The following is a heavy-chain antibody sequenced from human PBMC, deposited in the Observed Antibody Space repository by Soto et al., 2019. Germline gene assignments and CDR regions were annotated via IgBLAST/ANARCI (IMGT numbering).Heavy chain of an antibody. CDR1: GYTFTSYA. D-gene: IGHD3-22*01. J-gene: IGHJ6*02. CDR3: AREIGDDSSSYYAQYYYGMDV. V-gene: IGHV1-3*01. Sequence: ASVKVSCKASGYTFTSYAMHWVRQAPGQRLEWMGWINAGNGNTKYSQKFQGRVTITRDTSASTAYMELSSLRSEDTAVYYCAREIGDDSSSYYAQYYYGMDVWGQGTTVTVSS. CDR2: INAGNGNT.